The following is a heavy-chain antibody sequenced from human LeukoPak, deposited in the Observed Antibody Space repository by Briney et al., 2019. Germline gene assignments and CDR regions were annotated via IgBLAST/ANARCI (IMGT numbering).Heavy chain of an antibody. D-gene: IGHD6-6*01. Sequence: GGSLRLSCAASGFTFSSYVMNWVRQAPGKGLEWVSVISGGGGSTYYADSVKGRFTISRDNSKNTLYLQMNSLRVEDTAVYYCASSVGDSSSSNWFDPWGQGTLVTVSS. CDR1: GFTFSSYV. J-gene: IGHJ5*02. CDR3: ASSVGDSSSSNWFDP. CDR2: ISGGGGST. V-gene: IGHV3-23*01.